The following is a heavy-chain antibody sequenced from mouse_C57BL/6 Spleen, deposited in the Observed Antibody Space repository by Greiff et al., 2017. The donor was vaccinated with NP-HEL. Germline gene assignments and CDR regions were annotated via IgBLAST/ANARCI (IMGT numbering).Heavy chain of an antibody. V-gene: IGHV1-39*01. J-gene: IGHJ4*01. CDR3: ARDDYYGSSYAMDY. D-gene: IGHD1-1*01. CDR1: GYSFTDYN. CDR2: INPNYGTT. Sequence: EVKLMESGPELVKPGASVKISCKASGYSFTDYNMNWVKQSNGKSLEWIGVINPNYGTTSYNQKFKGKATLTVDQSSSTAYMQLNSLTSEDSAVYYCARDDYYGSSYAMDYWGQGTSVTVSS.